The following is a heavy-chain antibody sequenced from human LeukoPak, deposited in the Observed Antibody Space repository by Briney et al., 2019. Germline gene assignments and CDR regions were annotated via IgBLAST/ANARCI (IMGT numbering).Heavy chain of an antibody. J-gene: IGHJ3*02. CDR3: ARVDGIAGRGAFDI. D-gene: IGHD6-13*01. CDR2: INHSGST. Sequence: PSETLSLTCAVYGGSFSGYYWSWIRQPPGKGLEWIGEINHSGSTNYNPSLKSRVTISVDRSKNQFSLKLSSVTAADTAVYYCARVDGIAGRGAFDIWGQGTMVTVSS. V-gene: IGHV4-34*01. CDR1: GGSFSGYY.